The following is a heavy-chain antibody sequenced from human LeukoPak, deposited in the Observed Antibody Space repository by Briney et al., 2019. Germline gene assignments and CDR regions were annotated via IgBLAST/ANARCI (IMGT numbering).Heavy chain of an antibody. Sequence: SETLSLTCTVSGGSISSSNWWSWVRQPPGKGLEWIGEIYHSGSTNYNPSLKSRVTISVDKSKNQFSLKLSSVTAADTAVYYCARDEIVVVPAAKAPLGYWGQGTLVTVS. D-gene: IGHD2-2*01. V-gene: IGHV4-4*02. CDR1: GGSISSSNW. CDR3: ARDEIVVVPAAKAPLGY. CDR2: IYHSGST. J-gene: IGHJ4*02.